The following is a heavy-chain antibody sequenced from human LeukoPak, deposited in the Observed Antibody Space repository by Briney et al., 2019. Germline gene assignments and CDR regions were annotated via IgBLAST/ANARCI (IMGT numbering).Heavy chain of an antibody. CDR1: GFTFSSYT. D-gene: IGHD5-12*01. CDR2: ISHGGDNA. CDR3: AKGRSGYYEGLDY. Sequence: GGSLSLSCAASGFTFSSYTMDWVRQAPGKGLEWVSVISHGGDNAWYADSVKGRFTISRDNSKSTLFLQMNSLRADDTAIYYCAKGRSGYYEGLDYWGQGILVTVSS. V-gene: IGHV3-23*01. J-gene: IGHJ4*02.